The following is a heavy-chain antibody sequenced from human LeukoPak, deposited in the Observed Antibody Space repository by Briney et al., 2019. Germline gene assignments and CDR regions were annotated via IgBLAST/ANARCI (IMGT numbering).Heavy chain of an antibody. CDR2: IYYSGST. CDR3: AREWSGIAAAGAFDY. CDR1: GGSISSYY. J-gene: IGHJ4*02. Sequence: PSETLSLTCTVSGGSISSYYWSWIRQPPGKGLEWIGYIYYSGSTNYNPSLKSRVTISVDTSKNQFSLKLSSVTAADTAVYYCAREWSGIAAAGAFDYWGQGTLVTVSS. D-gene: IGHD6-13*01. V-gene: IGHV4-59*01.